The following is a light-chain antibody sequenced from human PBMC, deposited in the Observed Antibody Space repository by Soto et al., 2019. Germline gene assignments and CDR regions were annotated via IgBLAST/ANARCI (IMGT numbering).Light chain of an antibody. V-gene: IGLV2-14*01. CDR3: SSYTSASTPLV. J-gene: IGLJ2*01. CDR2: DVS. Sequence: QSALTQPASVSGSPGQSITISCTGTGSDVGGYNYVSWYQQHPGKAPKVMIYDVSNRPSGVSNRFSGSKSGNTTSLTISGLQAEDEADYYCSSYTSASTPLVFGGATKLDVL. CDR1: GSDVGGYNY.